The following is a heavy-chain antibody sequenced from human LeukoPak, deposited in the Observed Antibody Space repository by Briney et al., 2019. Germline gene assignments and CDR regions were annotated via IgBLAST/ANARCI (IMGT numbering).Heavy chain of an antibody. CDR2: IYYSGST. CDR3: ARGYYYDSSGYYPDAFDI. D-gene: IGHD3-22*01. CDR1: GGSISSGGYY. V-gene: IGHV4-31*03. Sequence: SETLSLTCTVSGGSISSGGYYWSWIRQHPGKGLEWIGYIYYSGSTYYNPSLKSRVTISVDTSKNQFSLKLSSVTAGDTAVYYCARGYYYDSSGYYPDAFDIWGQGAMVTVSS. J-gene: IGHJ3*02.